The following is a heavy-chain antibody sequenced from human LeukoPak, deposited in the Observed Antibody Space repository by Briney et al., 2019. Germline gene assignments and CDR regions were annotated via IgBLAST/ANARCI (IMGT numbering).Heavy chain of an antibody. CDR2: IRYDGSKK. CDR3: AKGRGYSSSSGDY. D-gene: IGHD6-6*01. Sequence: GGSLRLSCAASGVTFSNYGMHWVRQAPGKGLDWVAFIRYDGSKKYYADSVRGRFAISRDNSKNTLYLQMNSLRAEDTAVYYCAKGRGYSSSSGDYWGQGTLVTVSS. J-gene: IGHJ4*02. CDR1: GVTFSNYG. V-gene: IGHV3-30*02.